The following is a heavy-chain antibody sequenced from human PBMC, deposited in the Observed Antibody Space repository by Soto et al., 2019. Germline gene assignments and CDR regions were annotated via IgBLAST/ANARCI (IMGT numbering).Heavy chain of an antibody. Sequence: GESLKISCAASGFTFSNAWMNWVRQAPGKGLEWVGRIKSKTDGGTTDYAAPVKGRFTISRDDSKNTLYLQMNSLKTEDTAVYYCTTEPRWYCSGGSCYPFDYWGQGTLVTVSS. D-gene: IGHD2-15*01. V-gene: IGHV3-15*07. J-gene: IGHJ4*02. CDR3: TTEPRWYCSGGSCYPFDY. CDR1: GFTFSNAW. CDR2: IKSKTDGGTT.